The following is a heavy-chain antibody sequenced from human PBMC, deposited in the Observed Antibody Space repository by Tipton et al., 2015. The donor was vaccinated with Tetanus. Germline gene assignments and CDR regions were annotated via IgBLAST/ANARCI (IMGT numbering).Heavy chain of an antibody. Sequence: TLSLTCTVSGGSIINNNWWTWVRQPPGKGLEWIGEIYHSGRTNYNPSLETRVTISVDESKNRFSLILMSVTAADTAVYYCARGSTMFFWGQGTLVTVSS. D-gene: IGHD3-10*02. V-gene: IGHV4-4*02. CDR3: ARGSTMFF. J-gene: IGHJ4*02. CDR2: IYHSGRT. CDR1: GGSIINNNW.